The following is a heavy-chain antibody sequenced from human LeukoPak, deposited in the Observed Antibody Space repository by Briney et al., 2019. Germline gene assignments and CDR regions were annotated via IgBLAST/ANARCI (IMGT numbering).Heavy chain of an antibody. CDR3: ATRVYYDSSGYPFDY. V-gene: IGHV4-34*01. CDR1: GGSFSGYY. CDR2: INHSGST. J-gene: IGHJ4*02. Sequence: PSETLSLTCAVYGGSFSGYYWSWIRQPPGKGLEWIGEINHSGSTNYNPSLKSRVTISVDTSKNQLSLKLSSVTAADTAVYYCATRVYYDSSGYPFDYWGQGTLVTVSS. D-gene: IGHD3-22*01.